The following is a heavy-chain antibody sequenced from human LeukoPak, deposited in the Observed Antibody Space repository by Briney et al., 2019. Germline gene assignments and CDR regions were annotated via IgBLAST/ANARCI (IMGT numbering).Heavy chain of an antibody. D-gene: IGHD2-2*01. CDR2: IYSGGST. CDR1: GFTVSSND. Sequence: GASLRLSCAASGFTVSSNDMSWVRQAPGKGLEWVSAIYSGGSTYYADSVKGRFTISRDNSKDTLYLQMNSLRAEDTAVYYCAARVVPAAMPPYYYGMDVWGKGTTVTVSS. CDR3: AARVVPAAMPPYYYGMDV. J-gene: IGHJ6*04. V-gene: IGHV3-53*01.